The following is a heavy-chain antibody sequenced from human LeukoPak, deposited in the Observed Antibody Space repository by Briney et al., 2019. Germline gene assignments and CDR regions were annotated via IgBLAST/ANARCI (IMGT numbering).Heavy chain of an antibody. CDR1: GSTFSSYA. V-gene: IGHV3-23*01. Sequence: GRCLTLSCAASGSTFSSYAMSWVRQAPGKGLDWVSVISGSGGSTYYADSVKGRFTISRDNSKNTLYLQMNSLRAEDTAVYYCAKDRTDYYYYMDVWGKGTTVTVSS. CDR2: ISGSGGST. J-gene: IGHJ6*03. CDR3: AKDRTDYYYYMDV.